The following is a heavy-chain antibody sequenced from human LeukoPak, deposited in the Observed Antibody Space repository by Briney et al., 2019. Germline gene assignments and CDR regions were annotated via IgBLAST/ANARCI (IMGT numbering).Heavy chain of an antibody. V-gene: IGHV4-39*07. D-gene: IGHD5-18*01. CDR2: IYYSGST. J-gene: IGHJ4*02. CDR1: GGSISSSSYY. CDR3: ARDLRGYSYGPWGYYFDY. Sequence: SGTLSLTCAVSGGSISSSSYYWGWIRQPPGKGLEWIGSIYYSGSTYYNPSLKSRVTISVDTSKNQFSLKLSSVTAADTAVYYCARDLRGYSYGPWGYYFDYWGQGTLVTVSS.